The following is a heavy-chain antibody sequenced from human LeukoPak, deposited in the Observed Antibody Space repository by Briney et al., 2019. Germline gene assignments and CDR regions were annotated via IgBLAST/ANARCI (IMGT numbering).Heavy chain of an antibody. J-gene: IGHJ4*02. D-gene: IGHD6-13*01. CDR2: IIPIFGTA. CDR3: VKAAGTPPTPYFDY. Sequence: SVKVSCKASGGTFSSYAISWVRQAPGQGLEWMGGIIPIFGTANYAQKFQGRVTITADESTSTAYMELSSLRSEDAAVYYCVKAAGTPPTPYFDYWGQGTLVTVSS. CDR1: GGTFSSYA. V-gene: IGHV1-69*13.